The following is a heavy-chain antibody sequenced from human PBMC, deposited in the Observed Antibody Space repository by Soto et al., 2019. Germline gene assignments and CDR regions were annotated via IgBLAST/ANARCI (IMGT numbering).Heavy chain of an antibody. Sequence: SETLSLTCAVYGGSFSGYYWSWIRQPPGKGLEWIGEINHSGSTNYNPSLKSRVTISVDTSKNQFSLKLSSVTAADTAVYYCARHINTYCGGDCYSLSYYFDYWGQGTLVTVSS. V-gene: IGHV4-34*01. CDR2: INHSGST. D-gene: IGHD2-21*02. CDR1: GGSFSGYY. CDR3: ARHINTYCGGDCYSLSYYFDY. J-gene: IGHJ4*02.